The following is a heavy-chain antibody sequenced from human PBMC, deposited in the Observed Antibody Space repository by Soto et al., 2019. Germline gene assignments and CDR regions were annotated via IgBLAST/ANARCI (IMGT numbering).Heavy chain of an antibody. CDR1: GFTFSSYA. J-gene: IGHJ3*02. V-gene: IGHV3-30-3*01. CDR3: ARGGYSYGDYGAFDI. Sequence: GGSLRLSFAASGFTFSSYAMHWVRQAPGKGLEWVAVISYDGSNKYYADSVKGRFTISRDNSKNTLYLQMNSLRAEDTAVYYCARGGYSYGDYGAFDIWGQGTLVTVSS. D-gene: IGHD5-18*01. CDR2: ISYDGSNK.